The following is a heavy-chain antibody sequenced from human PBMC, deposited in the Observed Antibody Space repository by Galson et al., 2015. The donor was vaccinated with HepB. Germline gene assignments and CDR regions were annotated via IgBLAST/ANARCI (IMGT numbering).Heavy chain of an antibody. V-gene: IGHV3-30*04. CDR1: GFNFSGLT. CDR2: LAYTATTT. Sequence: SLRLSCAASGFNFSGLTMHWVRQTPGNGLEWMASLAYTATTTYYADSLQGRFTISRDNSKNTLYLQMSSLRREDSAVYYCARGSFHYDTIPTGLDVWGQGTTVTVSS. D-gene: IGHD3-22*01. CDR3: ARGSFHYDTIPTGLDV. J-gene: IGHJ6*02.